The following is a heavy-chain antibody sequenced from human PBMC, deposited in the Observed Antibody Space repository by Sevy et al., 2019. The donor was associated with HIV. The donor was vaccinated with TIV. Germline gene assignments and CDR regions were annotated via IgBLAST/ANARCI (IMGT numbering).Heavy chain of an antibody. Sequence: GSLRLSCAASGFTFSKYSMSWVRQPPGKGLEWVSTLSFGCGEINYADSVKGRFTISRDNSKSSVYLQMNNLRPEDTAVYYCAREGCHNPHDYWGQGTLVTVSS. CDR3: AREGCHNPHDY. CDR1: GFTFSKYS. V-gene: IGHV3-23*01. D-gene: IGHD1-20*01. J-gene: IGHJ4*02. CDR2: LSFGCGEI.